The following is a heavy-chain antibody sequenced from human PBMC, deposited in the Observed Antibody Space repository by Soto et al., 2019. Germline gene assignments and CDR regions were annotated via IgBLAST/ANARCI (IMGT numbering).Heavy chain of an antibody. Sequence: GGSLRLSCAASGFTFSSYGMHWVRQAPGKGLEWVAVISYDGSNKYYADSVKGRFTISRDNSKNTLYLQMNSLRAEDTAVYYCAKDLGSSYGMDVWGQGTTGTVS. CDR3: AKDLGSSYGMDV. CDR2: ISYDGSNK. CDR1: GFTFSSYG. V-gene: IGHV3-30*18. J-gene: IGHJ6*02. D-gene: IGHD6-13*01.